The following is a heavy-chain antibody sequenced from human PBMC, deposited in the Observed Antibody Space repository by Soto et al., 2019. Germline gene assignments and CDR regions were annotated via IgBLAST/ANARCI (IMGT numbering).Heavy chain of an antibody. CDR2: IRSKAYVGTT. D-gene: IGHD6-19*01. Sequence: GWSLRLSCTASGFTFGDYAMSWFRQAPGKGLEWVGFIRSKAYVGTTEYAASVKGRFTISRDDSKSIAYLQMNSLKTEDTAVYYCTRTAVADNYYYYGMDVWGQGTTVTGSS. CDR3: TRTAVADNYYYYGMDV. CDR1: GFTFGDYA. V-gene: IGHV3-49*03. J-gene: IGHJ6*02.